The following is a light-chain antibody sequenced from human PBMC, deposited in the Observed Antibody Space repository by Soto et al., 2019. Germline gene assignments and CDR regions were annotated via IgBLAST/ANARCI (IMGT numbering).Light chain of an antibody. V-gene: IGLV2-14*01. CDR3: SSYTSSTTLVV. CDR1: SSNLGAGYD. J-gene: IGLJ2*01. Sequence: QSVLTQPPSVSGAPGQRVTISCTGNSSNLGAGYDVHWYQQHPGKAPKLMIYEVSNRPSGVSNRFSGSKSGNTASLTISGLQAEDEADYYCSSYTSSTTLVVFGGGTKLTVL. CDR2: EVS.